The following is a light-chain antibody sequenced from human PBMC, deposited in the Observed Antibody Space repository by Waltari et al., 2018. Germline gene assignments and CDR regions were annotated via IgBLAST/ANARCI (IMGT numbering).Light chain of an antibody. CDR1: ASPLERYNL. Sequence: QSALTQPASVSGSPGQSIHNSCTGPASPLERYNLLSCYQQHPGKVPKLKVYEGTKRPSGVSPRLSGSKSGDTASLTISGLQPEDEADYYCCSFARGGNFVVFGGGTKLTVL. CDR3: CSFARGGNFVV. J-gene: IGLJ2*01. V-gene: IGLV2-23*03. CDR2: EGT.